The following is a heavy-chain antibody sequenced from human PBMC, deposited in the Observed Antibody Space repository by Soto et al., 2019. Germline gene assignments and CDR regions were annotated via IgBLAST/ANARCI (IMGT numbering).Heavy chain of an antibody. CDR3: AREKSPGDY. V-gene: IGHV3-7*01. CDR1: GFTISNYW. Sequence: EVQLMDSGGGLVHPGESLRLSCAVSGFTISNYWMGWVRQAPGKGLEWVANIRQDGGDKYYVDYVRGRFTISRDNAENSVYLQMSNLRVEDTAIYYCAREKSPGDYWGQGTRVTVSS. J-gene: IGHJ4*02. CDR2: IRQDGGDK.